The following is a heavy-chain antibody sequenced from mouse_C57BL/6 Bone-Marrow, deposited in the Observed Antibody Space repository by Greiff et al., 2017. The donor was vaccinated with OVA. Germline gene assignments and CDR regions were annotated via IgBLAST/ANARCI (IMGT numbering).Heavy chain of an antibody. CDR2: IYPSDSET. CDR1: GYTFTSYW. D-gene: IGHD2-4*01. CDR3: ASGYDYDVCFDY. V-gene: IGHV1-61*01. J-gene: IGHJ2*01. Sequence: QVQLQQPGAELVRPGSSVKLSCKASGYTFTSYWMDWVKQRPGQGLEWIGNIYPSDSETHYNQKFKDKATLTVDKSSSTAYMQLCSLTSEDSAVYYCASGYDYDVCFDYWGQGTTLTVSS.